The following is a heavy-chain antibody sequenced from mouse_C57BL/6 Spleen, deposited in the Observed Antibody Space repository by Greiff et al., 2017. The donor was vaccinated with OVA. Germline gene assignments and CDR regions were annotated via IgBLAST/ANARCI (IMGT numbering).Heavy chain of an antibody. V-gene: IGHV1-63*01. CDR3: ARWGGSITTVVGAPYFDY. D-gene: IGHD1-1*01. Sequence: QVQLKESGAELVRPGTSVKMSCKASGYTFTNYWIGWAKQRPGHGLEWIGDIYPGGGYTNYNEKFKGKATLTADKSSSTAYMQFSSLTSEDSAIYYCARWGGSITTVVGAPYFDYWGQGTTLTVSS. J-gene: IGHJ2*01. CDR2: IYPGGGYT. CDR1: GYTFTNYW.